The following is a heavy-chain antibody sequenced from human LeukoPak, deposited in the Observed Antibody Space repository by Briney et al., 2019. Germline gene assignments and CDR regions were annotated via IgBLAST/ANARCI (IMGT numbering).Heavy chain of an antibody. CDR3: VPLNWNPPGDFDR. D-gene: IGHD1-20*01. J-gene: IGHJ4*02. V-gene: IGHV3-23*01. Sequence: PGGSLRLSCAASGFTFSTYAMTWVRQAPGKGRAWVSAISGSGGNTYYADSVKGRFTISRDNSKNALYLQMNSLRVEDTAVYYCVPLNWNPPGDFDRWGQGTLVTVSS. CDR1: GFTFSTYA. CDR2: ISGSGGNT.